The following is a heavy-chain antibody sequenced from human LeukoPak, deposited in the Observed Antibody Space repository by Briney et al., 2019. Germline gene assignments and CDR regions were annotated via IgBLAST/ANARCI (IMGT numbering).Heavy chain of an antibody. J-gene: IGHJ6*03. CDR1: GGTFSSYA. CDR3: AGKSPARRVDYYYYYMDV. CDR2: IIPIFGTG. V-gene: IGHV1-69*13. D-gene: IGHD6-6*01. Sequence: ASVKVSCKASGGTFSSYAISWVRQAPGQGLEWMGGIIPIFGTGNYAQKFQGRVTMTADEAASTAYMELSSLRSEDTAVYYCAGKSPARRVDYYYYYMDVWGKGTTVTVSS.